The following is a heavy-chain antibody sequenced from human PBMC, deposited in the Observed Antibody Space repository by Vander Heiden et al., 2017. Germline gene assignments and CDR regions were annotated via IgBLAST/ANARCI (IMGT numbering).Heavy chain of an antibody. CDR2: IYPGDSDT. D-gene: IGHD3-16*02. CDR1: GYSFTSSW. J-gene: IGHJ4*02. V-gene: IGHV5-51*01. CDR3: ARHGTFGGVIDYFDY. Sequence: EVQLVQSGAEVKKPGESLKIYCKGYGYSFTSSWIGWVLQMPGKGLEWMGIIYPGDSDTRYSPSFQGQVTISADKSISTAYLQWSSLKASDTAMYYCARHGTFGGVIDYFDYWGQGTLVTVSS.